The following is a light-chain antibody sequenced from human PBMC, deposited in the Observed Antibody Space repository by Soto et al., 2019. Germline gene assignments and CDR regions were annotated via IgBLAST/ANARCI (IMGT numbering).Light chain of an antibody. CDR2: EVS. V-gene: IGLV2-14*01. CDR1: NSDIGIYDF. Sequence: QSALTQPASVSGTPGQSITISCTGSNSDIGIYDFVSWYQHHPGKAPKLIVSEVSHRPSGVSNRFSGSKSGNTASLTISGLQSEDEADYYCSSYTSTSTLYVFGPGTKVTVL. CDR3: SSYTSTSTLYV. J-gene: IGLJ1*01.